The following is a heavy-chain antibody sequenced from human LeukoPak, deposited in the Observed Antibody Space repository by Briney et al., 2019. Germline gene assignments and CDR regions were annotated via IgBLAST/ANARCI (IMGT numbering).Heavy chain of an antibody. D-gene: IGHD2-2*01. V-gene: IGHV1-24*01. CDR3: ATAPIYCSSTSCYHLDY. Sequence: ASVKGSCKVSGYTLTELSMHWVRQAPGKGLEWMGGFDPEDGETIYAQKFQGRVTMTEDTSTDTAYMELSSLRSEDTAVYYCATAPIYCSSTSCYHLDYWGQGTLVTVSS. CDR1: GYTLTELS. J-gene: IGHJ4*02. CDR2: FDPEDGET.